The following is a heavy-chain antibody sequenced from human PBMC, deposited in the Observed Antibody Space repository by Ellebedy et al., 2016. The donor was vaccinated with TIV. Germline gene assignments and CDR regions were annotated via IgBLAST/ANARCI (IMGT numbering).Heavy chain of an antibody. CDR1: GFTFSSYA. D-gene: IGHD2-2*01. J-gene: IGHJ3*02. V-gene: IGHV3-23*01. CDR2: ISGSGGST. Sequence: PGGSLRLSCTVSGFTFSSYAMSWVRQAPGKGLEWVSGISGSGGSTYYADSVKGRFTISRDNSKNTLYLQMNSLRVEDTAVYYCAKQKSTSAGSSDIWGQGEMVTVSS. CDR3: AKQKSTSAGSSDI.